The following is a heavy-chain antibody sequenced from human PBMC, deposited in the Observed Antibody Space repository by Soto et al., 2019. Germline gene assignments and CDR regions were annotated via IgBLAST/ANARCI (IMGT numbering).Heavy chain of an antibody. CDR2: LYNTGST. V-gene: IGHV4-59*08. Sequence: SETLSLTCTVSGASISRYYWSWIRQSPGKGLEWIGYLYNTGSTIYNPSLKSRVTISVDTSKNQFSLKLSSVTAADTAVYYCARRRILTNWFDPWGQGPLVTVSS. J-gene: IGHJ5*02. CDR1: GASISRYY. D-gene: IGHD3-9*01. CDR3: ARRRILTNWFDP.